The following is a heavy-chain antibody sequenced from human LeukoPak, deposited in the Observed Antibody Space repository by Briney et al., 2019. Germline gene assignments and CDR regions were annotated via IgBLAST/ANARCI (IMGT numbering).Heavy chain of an antibody. J-gene: IGHJ4*02. CDR3: MGSNSSSRLSGY. Sequence: GGSLKLSCAASGFTFSGSAMHWVRQASGKGLEWVGRIRSKANSYATAYAASVKGRFTISRDDSKNTAYLQMNSLKTEDTAVYYCMGSNSSSRLSGYWGQGTLVTVSS. V-gene: IGHV3-73*01. CDR2: IRSKANSYAT. D-gene: IGHD6-6*01. CDR1: GFTFSGSA.